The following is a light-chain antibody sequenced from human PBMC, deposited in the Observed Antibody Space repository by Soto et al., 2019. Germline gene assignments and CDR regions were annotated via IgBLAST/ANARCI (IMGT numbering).Light chain of an antibody. V-gene: IGKV1-5*01. Sequence: DIQMTQSPSTLSASVGDRVTITCRASQSISSWLAWNRQKPGKAPKLLIYDASSLEIGVPSRFSGSGSGTEYTLTISSLQPDDFATHYCQQYNSYSWTFGQGTKVEIK. CDR2: DAS. J-gene: IGKJ1*01. CDR1: QSISSW. CDR3: QQYNSYSWT.